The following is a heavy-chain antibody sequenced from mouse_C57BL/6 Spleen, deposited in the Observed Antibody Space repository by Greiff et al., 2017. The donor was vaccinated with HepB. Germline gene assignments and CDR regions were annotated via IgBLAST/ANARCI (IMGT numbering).Heavy chain of an antibody. Sequence: QVHVKQSGAELVRPGTSVKMSCKASGYTFTNYWIGWAKQRPGHGLEWIGDIYPGGGYTNYNEKFKGKATLTADKSSSTAYMQFSSLTSEDSAIYYCARSGLYGSSYWYFDVWGTGTTVTVSS. CDR2: IYPGGGYT. D-gene: IGHD1-1*01. J-gene: IGHJ1*03. V-gene: IGHV1-63*01. CDR3: ARSGLYGSSYWYFDV. CDR1: GYTFTNYW.